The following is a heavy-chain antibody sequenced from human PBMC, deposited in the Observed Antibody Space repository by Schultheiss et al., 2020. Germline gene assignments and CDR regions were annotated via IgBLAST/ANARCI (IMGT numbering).Heavy chain of an antibody. CDR2: IYYSGST. Sequence: GSLTLSCAVSGGSISSSNWWSWVRQPPGKGLEWIGSIYYSGSTYHNPSLKSRITISISTSKNQFSLKLSSVTAADTAVYYCASLTLTWRRDYWGQGTLVTVSS. V-gene: IGHV4-4*02. CDR3: ASLTLTWRRDY. J-gene: IGHJ4*02. CDR1: GGSISSSNW. D-gene: IGHD3-16*01.